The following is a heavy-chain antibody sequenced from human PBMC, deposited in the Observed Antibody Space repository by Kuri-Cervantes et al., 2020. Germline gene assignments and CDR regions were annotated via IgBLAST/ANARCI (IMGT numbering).Heavy chain of an antibody. J-gene: IGHJ6*03. V-gene: IGHV1-69*05. D-gene: IGHD3-22*01. CDR2: IIPIFGTA. Sequence: SVKVSCKASGGTFSSYAISWVRQAPGQGLEWMGGIIPIFGTANYAQKFQGRVTITTGESTSTAYMELSSLRPEDTAVYYCARVLPYDSSGYYYYYMDVWGKGTTVTVSS. CDR3: ARVLPYDSSGYYYYYMDV. CDR1: GGTFSSYA.